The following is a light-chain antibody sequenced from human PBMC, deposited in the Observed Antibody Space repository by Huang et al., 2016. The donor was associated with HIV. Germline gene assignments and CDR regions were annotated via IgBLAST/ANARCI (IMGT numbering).Light chain of an antibody. CDR3: QQYNNWPLT. CDR1: QSVSSN. CDR2: GAS. J-gene: IGKJ4*01. Sequence: EIVLTQSPATLSVSPGDRAILSCRASQSVSSNLAWHQQKPGQAPRLLIYGASTRATAIPARFSGSWSGTEFTLTISSLQSEDFAVYYCQQYNNWPLTFGGGTKVEIK. V-gene: IGKV3-15*01.